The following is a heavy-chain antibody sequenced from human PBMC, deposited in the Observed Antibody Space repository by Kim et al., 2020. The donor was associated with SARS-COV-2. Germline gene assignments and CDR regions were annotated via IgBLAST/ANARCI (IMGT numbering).Heavy chain of an antibody. CDR3: ARTTGTTGAFDI. V-gene: IGHV4-30-2*05. D-gene: IGHD1-7*01. Sequence: YYNPSLKRRVTISVDTSKNQFSLKLSSVTAADTAVYYCARTTGTTGAFDIWGQGTMVTVSS. J-gene: IGHJ3*02.